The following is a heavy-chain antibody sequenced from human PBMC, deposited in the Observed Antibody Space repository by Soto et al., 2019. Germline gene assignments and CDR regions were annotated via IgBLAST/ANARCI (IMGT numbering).Heavy chain of an antibody. Sequence: PSETLSLTCAVYGGSFSGYYWSWIRQPPGKGLEWIGEINHSGSTNYNPSLKSRVTISVDTSKNQFSLKLSSVTAADTAVYYCARRRYSSGWYGSWFDPWGQGTLVTAPQ. J-gene: IGHJ5*02. V-gene: IGHV4-34*01. CDR2: INHSGST. CDR3: ARRRYSSGWYGSWFDP. CDR1: GGSFSGYY. D-gene: IGHD6-19*01.